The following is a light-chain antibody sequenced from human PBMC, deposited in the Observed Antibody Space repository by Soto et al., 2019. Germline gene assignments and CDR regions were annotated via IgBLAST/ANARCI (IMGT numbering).Light chain of an antibody. CDR1: QSVSSN. J-gene: IGKJ2*01. CDR2: GAS. CDR3: HQYHSPPQT. Sequence: EIVMTQSPATLSVSPGERATLSCRASQSVSSNLAWYQQKPGQAPRLLIYGASTRATGIPARFSGSGSGTDFSLTISRLEPEDSAVYYCHQYHSPPQTFGQGTKVDIK. V-gene: IGKV3-15*01.